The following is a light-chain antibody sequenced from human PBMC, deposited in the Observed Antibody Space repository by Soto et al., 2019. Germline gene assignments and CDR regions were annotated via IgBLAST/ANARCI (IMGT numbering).Light chain of an antibody. CDR3: QQLNTIPFT. Sequence: DIQMTQSPSTLSASIGDRVTIVCRASESVKSWLPWYQQKPGNAPKLMIYEGSTLQSGVPSRFCGSGSGTEFTLTSSGLVTEDFATCHCQQLNTIPFTFGEGTRLEIK. CDR1: ESVKSW. J-gene: IGKJ5*01. V-gene: IGKV1-5*02. CDR2: EGS.